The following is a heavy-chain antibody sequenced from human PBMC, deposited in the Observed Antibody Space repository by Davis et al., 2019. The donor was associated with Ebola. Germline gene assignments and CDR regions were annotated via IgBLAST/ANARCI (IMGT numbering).Heavy chain of an antibody. CDR3: ARDLTAGTGWFDP. J-gene: IGHJ5*02. CDR2: ISAYNGDT. Sequence: ASVKVSCKASGYTFNNFGLSWVRQAPGQGLEWMGWISAYNGDTNYAQRLQGRVTLTTDTSTSTAYMELRSLRSDDTAMYYCARDLTAGTGWFDPWGQGILVTVSS. D-gene: IGHD6-13*01. V-gene: IGHV1-18*01. CDR1: GYTFNNFG.